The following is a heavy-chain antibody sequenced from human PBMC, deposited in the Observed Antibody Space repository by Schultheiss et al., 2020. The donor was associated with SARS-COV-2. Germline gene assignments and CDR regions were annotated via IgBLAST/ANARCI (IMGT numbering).Heavy chain of an antibody. D-gene: IGHD4-17*01. V-gene: IGHV4-61*01. CDR2: IYYSGST. CDR1: GYSISSGYY. CDR3: ARGPSPDYGYYFDY. J-gene: IGHJ4*02. Sequence: GSLRLSCAVSGYSISSGYYWGWIRQPPGKGLEWIGYIYYSGSTNYNPSLKSRVTMSVDTSMNQFSLKLSSVTAADTAVYYCARGPSPDYGYYFDYWGQGTLVTVSS.